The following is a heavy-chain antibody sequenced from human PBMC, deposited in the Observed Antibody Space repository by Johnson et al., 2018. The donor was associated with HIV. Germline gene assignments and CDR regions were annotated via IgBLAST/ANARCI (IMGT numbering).Heavy chain of an antibody. D-gene: IGHD3-3*01. CDR3: AREYYDFWSGPKGI. V-gene: IGHV3-11*01. J-gene: IGHJ3*02. CDR2: ISSSGSTI. CDR1: GFAFSDYY. Sequence: QVQLVESGGGLVKPGGSLRLSCVASGFAFSDYYMSWIRQAPGKGLEWVSYISSSGSTIYYADSVKGRFTISRDNAKNSLYLQMNSMRAEETAVYYCAREYYDFWSGPKGIWGQGTMVTVSS.